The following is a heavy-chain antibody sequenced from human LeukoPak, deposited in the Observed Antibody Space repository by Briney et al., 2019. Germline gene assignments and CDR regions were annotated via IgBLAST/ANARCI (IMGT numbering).Heavy chain of an antibody. CDR1: GGSFSGYY. CDR3: ARGLIYSSGWIYYFDY. CDR2: INHSGST. J-gene: IGHJ4*02. V-gene: IGHV4-34*01. Sequence: PSETLSLTCAVYGGSFSGYYWSWIRQPPGKGLEWIGEINHSGSTNYNPSLKSRVIISVDTSKNQFSLKLSSVTAADTAVYYCARGLIYSSGWIYYFDYWGQGTLVTVSS. D-gene: IGHD6-19*01.